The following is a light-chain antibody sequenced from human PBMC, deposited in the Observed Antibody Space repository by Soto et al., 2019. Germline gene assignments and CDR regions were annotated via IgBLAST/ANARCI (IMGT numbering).Light chain of an antibody. CDR1: QGISTY. CDR3: QKYNGAARS. J-gene: IGKJ1*01. Sequence: DIQMTQSPSSLSASVGHRVTITCRASQGISTYLACYQQKPWKVPKLLIYAASTLNSGVPSWFSGSGSGTDFALATSSLVYECVGTWYGQKYNGAARSCGQGRMVEIK. V-gene: IGKV1-27*01. CDR2: AAS.